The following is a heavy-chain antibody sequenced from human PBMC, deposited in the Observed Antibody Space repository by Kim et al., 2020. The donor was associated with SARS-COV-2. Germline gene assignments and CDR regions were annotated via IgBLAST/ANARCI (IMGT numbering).Heavy chain of an antibody. V-gene: IGHV1-69*13. CDR1: GGTFSSYA. J-gene: IGHJ4*02. CDR3: ARDGGYDRSPPTSN. Sequence: SVKVSCKASGGTFSSYAISWVRQAPGQGLEWMGGIIPIFGTATYAQKFQGRVTIAADESTSTFYMDLSSLRSEDTAVYYCARDGGYDRSPPTSNWGQGT. D-gene: IGHD2-2*01. CDR2: IIPIFGTA.